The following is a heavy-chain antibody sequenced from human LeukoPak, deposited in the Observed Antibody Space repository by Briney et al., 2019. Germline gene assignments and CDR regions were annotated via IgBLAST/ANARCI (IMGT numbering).Heavy chain of an antibody. J-gene: IGHJ6*03. CDR2: IYHSGST. Sequence: AETLSLTCTVSGYSISSGYYWGWIRQPPGKGLEWIGSIYHSGSTYYNPSLKSRVTISVDTSKNQFSLKLSSVTAADTAVYYCARRVGRYFGERAYYHNYMDVWGKGTTVTISS. D-gene: IGHD3-10*01. CDR3: ARRVGRYFGERAYYHNYMDV. CDR1: GYSISSGYY. V-gene: IGHV4-38-2*02.